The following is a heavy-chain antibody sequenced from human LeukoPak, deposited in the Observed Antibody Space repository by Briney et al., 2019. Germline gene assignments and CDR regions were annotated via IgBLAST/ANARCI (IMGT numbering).Heavy chain of an antibody. J-gene: IGHJ4*02. CDR3: ARHRRWLLFRHPSSDY. D-gene: IGHD3-3*01. Sequence: SETLSLTCAVYGGSFSGYYWSWIRQPPGKGLEWIGEINHSGSTNYNPSLKSRVTISVDTSKNQFSLKLSSVTAADTAVYYCARHRRWLLFRHPSSDYWGQGTLVTVSS. CDR1: GGSFSGYY. V-gene: IGHV4-34*01. CDR2: INHSGST.